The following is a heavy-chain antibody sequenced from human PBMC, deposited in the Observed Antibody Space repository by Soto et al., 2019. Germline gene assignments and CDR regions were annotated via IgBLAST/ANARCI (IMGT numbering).Heavy chain of an antibody. J-gene: IGHJ4*02. CDR3: AKLPLVLPFGFDY. CDR2: ISGSGDNT. Sequence: EVHLLDSGGGLVQPGGSLRLSCAASGFTFSNYVMSWVRQAPGKGLEWVSSISGSGDNTYYADSVKGRFTISRDNTKNPLFLQLISLRAEDTAVYYCAKLPLVLPFGFDYWAQGTLVTVSS. D-gene: IGHD3-10*01. CDR1: GFTFSNYV. V-gene: IGHV3-23*01.